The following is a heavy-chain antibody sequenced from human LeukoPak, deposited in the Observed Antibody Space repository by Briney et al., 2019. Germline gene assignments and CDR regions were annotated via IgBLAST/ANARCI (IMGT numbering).Heavy chain of an antibody. D-gene: IGHD3-10*01. CDR1: GGTFSSYA. V-gene: IGHV1-18*01. J-gene: IGHJ4*02. Sequence: ASVKVSCKASGGTFSSYAISWVRQAPGQGLEWMGWISAYNGNTNYAQKLQGRVTMTTDTSSSTAYMELRSLRSDDTAVYYCARDLTLKHYYGSGSYYSDYWGQGTLVTVSS. CDR3: ARDLTLKHYYGSGSYYSDY. CDR2: ISAYNGNT.